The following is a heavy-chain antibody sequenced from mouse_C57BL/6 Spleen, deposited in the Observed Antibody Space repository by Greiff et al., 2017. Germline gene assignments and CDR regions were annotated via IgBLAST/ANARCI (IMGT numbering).Heavy chain of an antibody. D-gene: IGHD2-4*01. J-gene: IGHJ1*03. CDR2: INPSSGYT. Sequence: QVQLQQSGAELARPGASVKMSCKASGYTFTSYTMHWVKQRPGQGLEWIGYINPSSGYTKYNQKFKDKATLTADKSSSTAYMQLSSLTSEDSAVYYGARYYYDYDWYCDVWGTGTTVTVSS. CDR1: GYTFTSYT. CDR3: ARYYYDYDWYCDV. V-gene: IGHV1-4*01.